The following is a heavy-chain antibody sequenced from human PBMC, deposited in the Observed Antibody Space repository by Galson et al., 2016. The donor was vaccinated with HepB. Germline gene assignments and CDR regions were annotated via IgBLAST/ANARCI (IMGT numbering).Heavy chain of an antibody. CDR3: TSYLLQSGAGSGAFDT. J-gene: IGHJ3*02. Sequence: SETLSLTCAVSGGSISRNNWWSWVRQPPGKRLEWIGEIFHSGSTNYNPSLKSRVTMSVDKSKNHVSLKLISVTAADTAMYYCTSYLLQSGAGSGAFDTWGLGTMVTVSS. CDR2: IFHSGST. D-gene: IGHD4-11*01. CDR1: GGSISRNNW. V-gene: IGHV4-4*02.